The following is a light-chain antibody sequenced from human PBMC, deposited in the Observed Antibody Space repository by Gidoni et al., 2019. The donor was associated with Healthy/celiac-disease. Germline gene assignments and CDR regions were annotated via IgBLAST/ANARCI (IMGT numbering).Light chain of an antibody. CDR1: QSVSSY. V-gene: IGKV3-11*01. J-gene: IGKJ4*01. Sequence: EIVLTQSPATLSLSPGERATLSCRASQSVSSYLAWYQQKPGQAPRLLIYDASNSATGIPARFSGSGSGTDFTLTISSLEPEDFAVYYCQQRSNWLTFXGXTKVEIK. CDR3: QQRSNWLT. CDR2: DAS.